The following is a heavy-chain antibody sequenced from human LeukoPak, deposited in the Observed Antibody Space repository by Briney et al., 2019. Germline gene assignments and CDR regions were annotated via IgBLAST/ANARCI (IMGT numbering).Heavy chain of an antibody. V-gene: IGHV3-7*01. D-gene: IGHD2-21*02. CDR1: GFTFSSYW. Sequence: PGGSLRLSCTASGFTFSSYWMSWVRQAPGKGLEWVANIKQDGSEKDYVDSVKGRFTISRDNPKNSLYLQMNSLRAEDTAVYYCARYRGGDCYGMDVWGQGTTVTVSS. CDR3: ARYRGGDCYGMDV. J-gene: IGHJ6*02. CDR2: IKQDGSEK.